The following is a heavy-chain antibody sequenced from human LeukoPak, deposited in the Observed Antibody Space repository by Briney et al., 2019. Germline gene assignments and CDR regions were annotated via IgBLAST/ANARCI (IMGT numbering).Heavy chain of an antibody. Sequence: SDTLSLTCAVSGYSISSSNWWGWIRQPPGKGLEWIGYIYYSGSIYYNPSLKSRVTMSVDTSKNQFSLKLSSVTAVDTAVYYCARQAAAGTGAYFDYWGQGTLVTVSS. D-gene: IGHD6-13*01. J-gene: IGHJ4*02. CDR1: GYSISSSNW. CDR2: IYYSGSI. CDR3: ARQAAAGTGAYFDY. V-gene: IGHV4-28*05.